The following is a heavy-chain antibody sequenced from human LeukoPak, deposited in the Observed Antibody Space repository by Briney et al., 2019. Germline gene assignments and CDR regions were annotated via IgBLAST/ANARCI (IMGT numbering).Heavy chain of an antibody. D-gene: IGHD3-9*01. CDR1: GFTFSSYA. CDR2: ISAGGGGT. J-gene: IGHJ4*02. Sequence: GGSLRLSCVASGFTFSSYAMSWVRQAPGKGLEWVSGISAGGGGTYYVDSVKGRFTISRDNSKNTLYLQMNGLRVEDTAVYYCAKTSKNSNTWLDYWGQGTLVTVSS. CDR3: AKTSKNSNTWLDY. V-gene: IGHV3-23*01.